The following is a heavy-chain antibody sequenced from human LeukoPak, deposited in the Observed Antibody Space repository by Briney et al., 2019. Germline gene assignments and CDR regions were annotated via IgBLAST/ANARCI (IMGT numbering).Heavy chain of an antibody. CDR2: IYYSGTT. V-gene: IGHV4-39*01. J-gene: IGHJ4*02. Sequence: PSETLSLTCTVSGDSISSDSYYWGWIRQPPGKRLEWIGSIYYSGTTYYNPSLKSRVAISVDTSKNQSSLRLSSVTTTDTAVYYCARRASGSYSYWGQGTLVIVSS. D-gene: IGHD1-26*01. CDR1: GDSISSDSYY. CDR3: ARRASGSYSY.